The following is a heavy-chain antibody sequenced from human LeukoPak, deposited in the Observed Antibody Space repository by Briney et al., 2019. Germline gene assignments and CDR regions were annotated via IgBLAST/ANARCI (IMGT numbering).Heavy chain of an antibody. J-gene: IGHJ4*01. D-gene: IGHD3-22*01. V-gene: IGHV3-23*01. CDR2: ISGSGGST. Sequence: VGSLRVSCAASGFTFSNYAMSWVRQAPGKGLEWVSAISGSGGSTYYADSVKDQFTISRDNSKNTLYLQMNSLRAEDTALYYCAKGRGYDDGSPRQRHLDYWGQGTLVTVSS. CDR1: GFTFSNYA. CDR3: AKGRGYDDGSPRQRHLDY.